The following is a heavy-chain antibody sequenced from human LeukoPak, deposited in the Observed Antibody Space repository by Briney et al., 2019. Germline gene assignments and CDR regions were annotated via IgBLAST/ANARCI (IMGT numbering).Heavy chain of an antibody. CDR3: ARGGRSSGWYGGGNYGMDV. CDR2: INPNSGGT. CDR1: GYTFTGYY. Sequence: ASVKVSCKASGYTFTGYYMHWVRQAPGQGLEWMGWINPNSGGTNYAQKFQGRVTMTRDTSISTAYMELSRLRSDDTAVYYCARGGRSSGWYGGGNYGMDVWGQGTTVTVSS. J-gene: IGHJ6*02. V-gene: IGHV1-2*02. D-gene: IGHD6-19*01.